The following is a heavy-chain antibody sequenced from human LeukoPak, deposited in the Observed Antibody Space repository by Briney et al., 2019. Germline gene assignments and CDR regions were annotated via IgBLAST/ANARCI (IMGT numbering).Heavy chain of an antibody. CDR2: IIPIFGTA. J-gene: IGHJ6*03. Sequence: GASVKVSCKASGGTFSSYAISWVRQAPGQGLEWMGGIIPIFGTANYAQKSQGRVTITTDESTSTAYMELSSLRSEDTAVYYCARGQRGYYYYMDVWGKGTTVTVSS. D-gene: IGHD3-10*01. CDR3: ARGQRGYYYYMDV. V-gene: IGHV1-69*05. CDR1: GGTFSSYA.